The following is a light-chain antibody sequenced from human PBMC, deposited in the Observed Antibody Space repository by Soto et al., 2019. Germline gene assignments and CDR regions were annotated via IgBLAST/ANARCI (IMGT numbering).Light chain of an antibody. CDR2: DAS. V-gene: IGKV1-33*01. CDR3: QQYDNLPIT. Sequence: DIQMTQSPSSLSASVGDRVTITCQASQDISNYLNRYQQKPGKAPKLLIYDASNLETGVTSRFSGSGSGKDFTFTISSLQPEDIATYYCQQYDNLPITFGGGTKVEIK. CDR1: QDISNY. J-gene: IGKJ4*01.